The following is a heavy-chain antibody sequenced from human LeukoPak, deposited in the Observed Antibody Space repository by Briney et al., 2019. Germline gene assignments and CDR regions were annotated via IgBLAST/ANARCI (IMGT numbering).Heavy chain of an antibody. CDR3: ARLRRVLRYFDYQRVAFDI. Sequence: SETLSLTCAVYGGSSSGYYWSWIRQPPGKGLEWIGEINHSGSTNYNPSLKSRVTISVDTSKNQFSLKLSSVTAADTAVYYCARLRRVLRYFDYQRVAFDIWGQGTMVTVSS. CDR1: GGSSSGYY. CDR2: INHSGST. D-gene: IGHD3-9*01. V-gene: IGHV4-34*01. J-gene: IGHJ3*02.